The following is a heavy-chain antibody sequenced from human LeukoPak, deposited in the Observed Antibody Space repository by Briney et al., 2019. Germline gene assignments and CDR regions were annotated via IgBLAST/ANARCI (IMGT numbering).Heavy chain of an antibody. CDR2: ISAYNGNT. J-gene: IGHJ5*02. CDR1: GGTFSIYA. D-gene: IGHD6-13*01. Sequence: ASVKVSCKASGGTFSIYAISWVRQAPGQGLERMGWISAYNGNTNYSQKLQGRVTMTTDTSTSTAYMELRSLRSDDTAVYYCARDPGYSSSSGKPNWFAPWGQGTLVTVSS. CDR3: ARDPGYSSSSGKPNWFAP. V-gene: IGHV1-18*01.